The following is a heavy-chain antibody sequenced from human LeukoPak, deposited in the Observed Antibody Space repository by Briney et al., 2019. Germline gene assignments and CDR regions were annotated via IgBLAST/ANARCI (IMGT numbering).Heavy chain of an antibody. CDR1: GFTFNTYS. CDR2: IISRGDTT. J-gene: IGHJ4*02. Sequence: GGSLRLSCAASGFTFNTYSMNWVRQAPGKGLEWVSNIISRGDTTHYADSVKGRFTISRDNSKNTLYLQMNSLRAEDTAVYYCAKGVRRYFDWTPLDYWGQGTLVTVSS. D-gene: IGHD3-9*01. CDR3: AKGVRRYFDWTPLDY. V-gene: IGHV3-48*01.